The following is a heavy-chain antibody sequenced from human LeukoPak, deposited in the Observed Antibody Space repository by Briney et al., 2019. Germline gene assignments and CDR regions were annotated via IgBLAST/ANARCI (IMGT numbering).Heavy chain of an antibody. CDR2: ISYTGKT. V-gene: IGHV4-39*01. J-gene: IGHJ6*02. D-gene: IGHD6-19*01. Sequence: KPSETLSLTCTVSGFSMDTIYYQWGWIRQPPGRGLEWIGTISYTGKTYYNPSLKSRVTMSVDTSKNQFSLWLSSVTATDTSVYYCAIFFGQSMVASDPYGMDVWGQGTTVTVSS. CDR3: AIFFGQSMVASDPYGMDV. CDR1: GFSMDTIYYQ.